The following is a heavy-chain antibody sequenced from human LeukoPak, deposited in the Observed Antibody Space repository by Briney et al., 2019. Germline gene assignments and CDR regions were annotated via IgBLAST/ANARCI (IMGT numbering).Heavy chain of an antibody. J-gene: IGHJ3*02. Sequence: PSETLSLTCTVSGDSINNNNYYWGWIRQPPGKGLEWIGNIYYNGRTYYSPSLKSRGTISVDTSNNQFSLKLSSVTAADTAVYYCARITDRTIFGEIMHGFDIWGQGTPVTVSS. CDR1: GDSINNNNYY. CDR3: ARITDRTIFGEIMHGFDI. D-gene: IGHD3-3*01. CDR2: IYYNGRT. V-gene: IGHV4-39*01.